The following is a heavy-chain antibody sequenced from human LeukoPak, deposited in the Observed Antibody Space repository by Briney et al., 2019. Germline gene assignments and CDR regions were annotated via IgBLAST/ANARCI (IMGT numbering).Heavy chain of an antibody. D-gene: IGHD6-19*01. CDR2: IIPMFGIA. CDR3: ARDRPYTGGWRGFDY. V-gene: IGHV1-69*01. J-gene: IGHJ4*02. CDR1: GGTFSRYA. Sequence: SVKVSCKASGGTFSRYAISWVRRAPGQGLEWMGGIIPMFGIANYAQKFQGRVTITADESTSTAYMELSSLRSEDTAVYYCARDRPYTGGWRGFDYWGQGTLVTVSS.